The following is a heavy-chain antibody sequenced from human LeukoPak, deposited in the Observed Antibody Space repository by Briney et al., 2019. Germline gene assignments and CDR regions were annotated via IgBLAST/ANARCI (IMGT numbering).Heavy chain of an antibody. Sequence: PGGSLRLSCAASGFTFTNYVMSWVRQAPGKGLEWVSGISGSGGRTFYADSVKGRFSISRDNSKNTLSLQMNSLRADDTAVYYCAKDPPRPFDYWGQGTLVTVSS. CDR3: AKDPPRPFDY. V-gene: IGHV3-23*01. CDR1: GFTFTNYV. CDR2: ISGSGGRT. J-gene: IGHJ4*02.